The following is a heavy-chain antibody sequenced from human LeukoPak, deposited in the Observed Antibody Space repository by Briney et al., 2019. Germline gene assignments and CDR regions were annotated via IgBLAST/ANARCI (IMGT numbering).Heavy chain of an antibody. D-gene: IGHD3-10*01. J-gene: IGHJ4*02. V-gene: IGHV1-2*02. CDR2: INPNSGGT. CDR1: GYTFTGYY. Sequence: ASVKVSRKASGYTFTGYYMHWVRQAPGQGLEWMGWINPNSGGTNYAQKFQGRVTMTRDTSISTAYMELSRLRSDDTAVYYCARAHYGFGELAVAGWGQGTLVTVSS. CDR3: ARAHYGFGELAVAG.